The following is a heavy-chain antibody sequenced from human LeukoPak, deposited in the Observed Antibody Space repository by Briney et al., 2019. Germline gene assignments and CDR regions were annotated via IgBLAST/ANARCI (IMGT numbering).Heavy chain of an antibody. CDR2: ISSSDNST. Sequence: GGSLRLSCAASGFTFSSYAMSWVRQAPGKGLEWVSTISSSDNSTYYADSVKGRFTISRDNSKNTLYLQMNSLGAEDTAVYYCAKGHRYCTSGNCNSAVDYWGQGTLVTVSS. CDR3: AKGHRYCTSGNCNSAVDY. J-gene: IGHJ4*02. V-gene: IGHV3-23*01. CDR1: GFTFSSYA. D-gene: IGHD2-15*01.